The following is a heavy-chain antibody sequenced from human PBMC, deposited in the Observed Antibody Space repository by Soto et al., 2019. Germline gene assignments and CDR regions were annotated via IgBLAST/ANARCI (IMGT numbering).Heavy chain of an antibody. V-gene: IGHV3-30-3*01. J-gene: IGHJ6*02. CDR3: ARDLGYSYGYNYYYYGMDV. D-gene: IGHD5-18*01. Sequence: HPGGSLRLSCAASGFTFSSYAMHWVRQAPGKGLEWVAVISYDGSNKYYADSVKGRFTISGDNSKNTLYLQMNSLRAEDTAVYYCARDLGYSYGYNYYYYGMDVWGQGTTVTVSS. CDR2: ISYDGSNK. CDR1: GFTFSSYA.